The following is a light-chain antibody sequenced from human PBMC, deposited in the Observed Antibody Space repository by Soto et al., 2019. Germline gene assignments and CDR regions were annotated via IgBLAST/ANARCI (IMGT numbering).Light chain of an antibody. V-gene: IGLV2-14*01. J-gene: IGLJ3*02. CDR3: CSYTGNTTPV. Sequence: QSALTQPASVSGSPGQSITISCTGSSSDVGGYNYVSWYQQHPGKAPKLMIYEVSNRPSGISNRFSGSKSGNTASLTLSGLQAEDEADYHCCSYTGNTTPVFGGGTQLTVL. CDR1: SSDVGGYNY. CDR2: EVS.